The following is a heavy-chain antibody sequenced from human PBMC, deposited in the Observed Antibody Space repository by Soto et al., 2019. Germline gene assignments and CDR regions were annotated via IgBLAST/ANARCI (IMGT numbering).Heavy chain of an antibody. CDR3: ARHHDS. Sequence: QVQLQESGPGLVKPSETLSLTCTVSGGSISSYYWSWIRQPPGKGLEWIGYIYYSGSTNYNPSLKGGFTKPVDPPKNLFPQKLGSVPAANPAVFYCARHHDSWGQGTRVTVSS. J-gene: IGHJ4*02. CDR1: GGSISSYY. CDR2: IYYSGST. V-gene: IGHV4-59*08.